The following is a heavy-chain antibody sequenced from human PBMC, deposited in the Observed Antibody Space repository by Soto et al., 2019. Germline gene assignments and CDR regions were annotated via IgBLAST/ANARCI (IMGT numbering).Heavy chain of an antibody. CDR2: IYYSGST. CDR3: ARSGRPLTEFHS. Sequence: PSETLSLTCTVSGGSISSGGYYWSWIRQHPGKGLEWIGYIYYSGSTYYNPSLKSRVTISVDTSKNQFSLKLSSVTAADTAVYYCARSGRPLTEFHSWGQGILVTVSS. J-gene: IGHJ4*02. CDR1: GGSISSGGYY. D-gene: IGHD6-25*01. V-gene: IGHV4-31*03.